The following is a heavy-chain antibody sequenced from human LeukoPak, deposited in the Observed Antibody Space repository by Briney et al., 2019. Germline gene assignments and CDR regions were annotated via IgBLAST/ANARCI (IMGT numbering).Heavy chain of an antibody. V-gene: IGHV3-23*01. CDR2: ISGSGGST. CDR1: GFTFRLYA. D-gene: IGHD1-26*01. CDR3: ARHLVPNSGSYLWDY. J-gene: IGHJ4*02. Sequence: GGSLRLSCAASGFTFRLYAMTWVRQAPGKGLEWVSTISGSGGSTYPDSVKGRFTISRDNSKNTLYLQMNSLKASDTGMYYCARHLVPNSGSYLWDYWGQGTLVTVSS.